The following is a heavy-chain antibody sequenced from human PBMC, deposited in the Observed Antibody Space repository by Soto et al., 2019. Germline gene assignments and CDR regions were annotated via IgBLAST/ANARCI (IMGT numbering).Heavy chain of an antibody. J-gene: IGHJ6*03. D-gene: IGHD2-2*01. Sequence: PGGSLRLSCAASGFTFSSYWMSWVRQAPGKGLEWVANIKQDGSEKYYVDSVKGRFTISRDNAKNSLYLQMNSLRAEDTAVYYCARDSGGGYQLLLHYYYYYMDVWGKGTTVTVSS. CDR1: GFTFSSYW. CDR3: ARDSGGGYQLLLHYYYYYMDV. CDR2: IKQDGSEK. V-gene: IGHV3-7*01.